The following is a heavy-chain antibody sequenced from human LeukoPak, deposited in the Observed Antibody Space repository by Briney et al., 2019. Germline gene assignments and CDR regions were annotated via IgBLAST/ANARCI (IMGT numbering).Heavy chain of an antibody. Sequence: GGSLRLSCPASGFTFSSYDMHGLRQATAKGLEWVSAIGTAGDTYYPGSVQGRFTISRENAKNSLYLQTNSLRAGDTAGYYCARGRWLADYFYYMDVWGKGTTVTISS. J-gene: IGHJ6*03. CDR3: ARGRWLADYFYYMDV. V-gene: IGHV3-13*01. D-gene: IGHD6-19*01. CDR2: IGTAGDT. CDR1: GFTFSSYD.